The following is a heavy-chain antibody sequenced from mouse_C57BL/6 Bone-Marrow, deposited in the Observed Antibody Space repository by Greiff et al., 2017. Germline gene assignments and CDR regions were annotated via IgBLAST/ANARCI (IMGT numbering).Heavy chain of an antibody. CDR1: GYTFTSYW. CDR2: IYPGSGST. D-gene: IGHD2-5*01. CDR3: ARPYYSNYWYFDV. J-gene: IGHJ1*03. Sequence: VQLQQPGAELVKPGASVKMSCKASGYTFTSYWITWVKQRPGQGLEWIGDIYPGSGSTNYNEKFKSKATLTVDTSSSAAYMQLSSLTSEDSAVYYCARPYYSNYWYFDVWDTGTTVTVSS. V-gene: IGHV1-55*01.